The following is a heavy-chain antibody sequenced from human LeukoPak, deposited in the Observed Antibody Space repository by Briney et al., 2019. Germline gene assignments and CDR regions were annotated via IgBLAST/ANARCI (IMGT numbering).Heavy chain of an antibody. CDR2: IWYDGSNK. Sequence: GRSLRLSCAASGFTFSTYAMHWVRQAPGKGLEWVAVIWYDGSNKYYADSVKGRFTISRDNSKNSLYLKMNSLRAEDTAVYYCAGDMAIVGAGLDYWGQGTLVIVSS. D-gene: IGHD1-26*01. V-gene: IGHV3-33*01. CDR1: GFTFSTYA. CDR3: AGDMAIVGAGLDY. J-gene: IGHJ4*02.